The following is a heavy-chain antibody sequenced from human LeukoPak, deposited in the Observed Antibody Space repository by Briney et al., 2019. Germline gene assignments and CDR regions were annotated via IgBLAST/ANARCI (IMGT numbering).Heavy chain of an antibody. V-gene: IGHV3-21*01. CDR3: ARGRGGYYFDY. D-gene: IGHD6-19*01. Sequence: GGSLRLSCAASGFTFSSYGMSWVRQAPGKGLEWVSSISSSSSYIYYADSVKGRFTISRDNAKNSLYLQMNSLRAEDTAVYYCARGRGGYYFDYWGQGTLVTVSS. CDR2: ISSSSSYI. CDR1: GFTFSSYG. J-gene: IGHJ4*02.